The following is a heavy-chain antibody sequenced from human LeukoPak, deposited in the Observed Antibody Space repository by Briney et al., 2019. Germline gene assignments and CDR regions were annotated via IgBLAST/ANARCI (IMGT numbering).Heavy chain of an antibody. CDR1: GFAFSG. V-gene: IGHV3-7*01. CDR2: IRHDGNAK. Sequence: PGGSLRLSCAASGFAFSGMSWVRQAPGKGLEWVANIRHDGNAKNYVPSVRGRFTISGDNAKNSLYLQMNSLTVEDTAVYYCATSHDSAGNDWGQGTLVTVSS. D-gene: IGHD2-15*01. J-gene: IGHJ4*02. CDR3: ATSHDSAGND.